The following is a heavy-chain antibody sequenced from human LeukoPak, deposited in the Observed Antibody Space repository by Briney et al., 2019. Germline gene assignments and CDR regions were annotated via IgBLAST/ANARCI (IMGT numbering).Heavy chain of an antibody. D-gene: IGHD1-7*01. CDR2: IYTSGST. Sequence: SETLSLTCTVSGGSISSYYWSWIRQPPGKGLEWIGYIYTSGSTNYNPSLKSRVTISVDTSKNQFSLKLSSVTAADTAVYYCARTLELRQAGYYYYYMTSGAKGPRSPSP. CDR3: ARTLELRQAGYYYYYMTS. CDR1: GGSISSYY. J-gene: IGHJ6*03. V-gene: IGHV4-4*09.